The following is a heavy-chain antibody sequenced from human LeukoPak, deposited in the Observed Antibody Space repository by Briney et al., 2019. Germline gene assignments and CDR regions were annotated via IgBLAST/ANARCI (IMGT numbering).Heavy chain of an antibody. Sequence: GGSLRLSCAASGFTFSSYGMHWVRQAPGKGLEWVAVISYDGSNKYYADSVKGRFTISRDNSKNTLYLQMNSLRAEDTAVYYCAKVARITMIVVVITGDYYFDYWGQGTLVTVSS. CDR3: AKVARITMIVVVITGDYYFDY. J-gene: IGHJ4*02. CDR2: ISYDGSNK. V-gene: IGHV3-30*18. D-gene: IGHD3-22*01. CDR1: GFTFSSYG.